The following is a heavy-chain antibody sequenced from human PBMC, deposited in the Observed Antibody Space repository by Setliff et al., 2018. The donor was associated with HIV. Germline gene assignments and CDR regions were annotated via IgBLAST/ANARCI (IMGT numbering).Heavy chain of an antibody. J-gene: IGHJ5*02. CDR1: GASIGNYF. Sequence: SEALSLTCTVSGASIGNYFWTWLRQPPGQGLEWIGYIYTSGDVNYNPSLKSRVTISMDMSKKQFSLKLASVTAADTAVYYCARDYYESSGYYGWRFDPWGQGTLVTVSS. CDR2: IYTSGDV. D-gene: IGHD3-22*01. V-gene: IGHV4-4*09. CDR3: ARDYYESSGYYGWRFDP.